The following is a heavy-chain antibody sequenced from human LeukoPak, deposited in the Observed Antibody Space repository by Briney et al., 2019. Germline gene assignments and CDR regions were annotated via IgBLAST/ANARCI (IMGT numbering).Heavy chain of an antibody. CDR1: GFTFSSYA. D-gene: IGHD5-12*01. V-gene: IGHV3-23*01. J-gene: IGHJ4*02. CDR2: ISGSGGSK. CDR3: AKDTDHRSIRGYSGYDAPAGGFDY. Sequence: QSGGSLRLSCAASGFTFSSYAMSWVRQAQGKGLEWVSTISGSGGSKYYADSVKGRFTISRDNSKNTLYLQMNSLRAEDTAVYYCAKDTDHRSIRGYSGYDAPAGGFDYWGQGTLVAVSS.